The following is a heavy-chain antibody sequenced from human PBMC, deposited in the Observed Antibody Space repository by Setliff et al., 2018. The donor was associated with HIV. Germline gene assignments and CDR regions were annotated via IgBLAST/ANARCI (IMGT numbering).Heavy chain of an antibody. D-gene: IGHD6-13*01. CDR2: IYPDDSNI. J-gene: IGHJ3*01. CDR1: EYTFTTYW. CDR3: ARRDGRSMNAFQI. Sequence: LGESLKLSCKALEYTFTTYWIAWVRQMPGEGLEWMGIIYPDDSNIRYNPSVQSQVTISADKSITTAYLEIHNLKASDTATYYCARRDGRSMNAFQIWGPGTKVTVSS. V-gene: IGHV5-51*01.